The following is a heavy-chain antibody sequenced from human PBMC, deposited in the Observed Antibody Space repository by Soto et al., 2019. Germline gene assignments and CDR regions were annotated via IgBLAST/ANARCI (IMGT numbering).Heavy chain of an antibody. CDR1: GYTFSSYD. D-gene: IGHD1-26*01. CDR3: ARERNWLDP. CDR2: MNPNSGNT. V-gene: IGHV1-8*01. J-gene: IGHJ5*02. Sequence: QVQPVQSGAEVKKPGASVKVSCKASGYTFSSYDINWVRQATGQGLEWMGWMNPNSGNTAYAQKFQGRVTMTRNTSISTAYMELSSLRSEDTAVHYCARERNWLDPWGQGTLVTVSS.